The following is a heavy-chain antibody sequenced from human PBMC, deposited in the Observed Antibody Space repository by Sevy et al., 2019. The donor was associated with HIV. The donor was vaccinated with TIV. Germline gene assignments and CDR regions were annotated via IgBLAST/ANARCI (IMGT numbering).Heavy chain of an antibody. CDR2: IKSKTDGGTT. D-gene: IGHD6-19*01. CDR3: TTDFWAVAGLDY. CDR1: GFTFSNAW. Sequence: GGSLRLSCAASGFTFSNAWMSWVRQAPGKGLEWVGRIKSKTDGGTTDYAAPVKGRFTISRDDSKNTLYLQMNSLKTEDTAEYYCTTDFWAVAGLDYWGQGTLVTVSS. V-gene: IGHV3-15*01. J-gene: IGHJ4*02.